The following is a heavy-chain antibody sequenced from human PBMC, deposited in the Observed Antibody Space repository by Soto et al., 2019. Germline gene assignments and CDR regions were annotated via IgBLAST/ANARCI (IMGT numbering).Heavy chain of an antibody. J-gene: IGHJ1*01. V-gene: IGHV4-31*03. CDR3: VRGVLS. CDR1: DGSISSGGYY. D-gene: IGHD3-10*01. Sequence: QVQLQESGPGLVKASQTLSLTCNVSDGSISSGGYYWTWIRQHPGKGLEWIGNIHHSGSTFYNPSLKSRVSISVDTSKNQFSLKLSSATAADTAVYFCVRGVLSWGQGTLVTVSS. CDR2: IHHSGST.